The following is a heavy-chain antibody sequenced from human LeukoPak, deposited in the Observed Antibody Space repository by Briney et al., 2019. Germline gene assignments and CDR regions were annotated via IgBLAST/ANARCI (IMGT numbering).Heavy chain of an antibody. J-gene: IGHJ4*02. CDR2: ISGSGGST. D-gene: IGHD3-9*01. CDR3: AKGIRYFAMVNYFDY. V-gene: IGHV3-23*01. CDR1: GFTFSSYA. Sequence: GGPLRLSCAASGFTFSSYAMSWVRQAPGKGLEWVSAISGSGGSTYYADSVKGRFTISRDDSKNTLYLQMNSLRAEDTAVYYCAKGIRYFAMVNYFDYWGQGTLVTVSS.